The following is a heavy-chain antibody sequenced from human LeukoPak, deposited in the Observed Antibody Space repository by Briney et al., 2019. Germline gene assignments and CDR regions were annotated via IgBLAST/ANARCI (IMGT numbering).Heavy chain of an antibody. Sequence: GGSLRLSCSASGFTFSSYAMHWVRQAPGKGRESVSAISSNGGSTYYADSVKGRFTISRDNSKNTLYLQMSSLRAEDTAVYYCVSAPGYSSGWYWFDPWGQGTLVTVSS. J-gene: IGHJ5*02. CDR2: ISSNGGST. CDR1: GFTFSSYA. V-gene: IGHV3-64D*06. CDR3: VSAPGYSSGWYWFDP. D-gene: IGHD6-19*01.